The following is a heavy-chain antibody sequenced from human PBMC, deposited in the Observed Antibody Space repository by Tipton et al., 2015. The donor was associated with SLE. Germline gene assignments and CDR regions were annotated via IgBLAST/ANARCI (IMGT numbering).Heavy chain of an antibody. CDR1: GFTFSSYA. J-gene: IGHJ6*02. V-gene: IGHV3-30-3*01. CDR2: ISYDGSNK. CDR3: ARGGSSWYEGTGYGMDV. D-gene: IGHD6-13*01. Sequence: SLRLSCAASGFTFSSYAMHWVRQAPGKGLEWVAVISYDGSNKYYADSVKGRFTISRDNSKNTLYLQMNSLRAEDTAVYYCARGGSSWYEGTGYGMDVWGQGTTVTVSS.